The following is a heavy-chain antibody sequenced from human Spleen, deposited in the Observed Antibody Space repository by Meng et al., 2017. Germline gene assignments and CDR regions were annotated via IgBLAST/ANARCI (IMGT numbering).Heavy chain of an antibody. CDR2: IYYSGST. D-gene: IGHD2-15*01. J-gene: IGHJ6*02. V-gene: IGHV4-59*01. CDR1: GGSISFYY. CDR3: ARDGYCSGGSCYSMAGMDV. Sequence: GSLRLSCTVSGGSISFYYWSWIRQPPGKGLEWIGYIYYSGSTNYNPSLKSRVTMSVDTSMNQFSLKLNSVTAADTAVYYCARDGYCSGGSCYSMAGMDVWGQGTTVTVSS.